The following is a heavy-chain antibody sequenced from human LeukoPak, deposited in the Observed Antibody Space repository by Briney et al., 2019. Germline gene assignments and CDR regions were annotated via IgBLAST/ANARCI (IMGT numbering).Heavy chain of an antibody. CDR2: IDYSGST. V-gene: IGHV4-59*01. D-gene: IGHD6-19*01. CDR3: AREGKLTGYFGGLGFNY. Sequence: NPSETLSLTCTVSGGSISSYYWSWIRQPPGKGLEWIGNIDYSGSTIYNPALKSRVTMSVDTSKNQFSLNLTSVTAADTAVYYCAREGKLTGYFGGLGFNYWGQGTLVTVSS. J-gene: IGHJ4*02. CDR1: GGSISSYY.